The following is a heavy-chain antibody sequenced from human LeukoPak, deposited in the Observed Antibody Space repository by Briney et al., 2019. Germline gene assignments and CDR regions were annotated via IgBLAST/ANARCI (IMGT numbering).Heavy chain of an antibody. CDR2: IRSKAYGGTT. CDR1: GFTYGYYA. V-gene: IGHV3-49*04. Sequence: QPGRSLRLSCTASGFTYGYYAMIWVGHAPGKGLDGVGFIRSKAYGGTTEYAASVKGRFTISRDDSKSIAYLQMNSLKTEDTAVYYCTRLRIAAAGTSLWVADYFDYWGQGTLVTVSS. J-gene: IGHJ4*02. D-gene: IGHD6-13*01. CDR3: TRLRIAAAGTSLWVADYFDY.